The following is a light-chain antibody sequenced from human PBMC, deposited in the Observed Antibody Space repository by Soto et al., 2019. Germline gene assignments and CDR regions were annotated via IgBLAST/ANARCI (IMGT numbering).Light chain of an antibody. Sequence: EVVMTQSPATLSVSPGERATLSCRASQTVRDNLGWYQQKPGQPPRLLLYGATTRATGIPARFSGSGSGTEFTLTISSLHSEDFAVYYCQQYKNWPLTFGGGTKVEIK. J-gene: IGKJ4*01. CDR1: QTVRDN. CDR2: GAT. CDR3: QQYKNWPLT. V-gene: IGKV3D-15*01.